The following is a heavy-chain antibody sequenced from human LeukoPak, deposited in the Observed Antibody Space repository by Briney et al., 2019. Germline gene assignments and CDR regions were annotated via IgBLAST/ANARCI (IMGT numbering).Heavy chain of an antibody. V-gene: IGHV1-2*02. CDR3: AGQKDPRPIDY. Sequence: ASVKVSCKASGYTFIAYSMHWVRQAPGQGLEWMGWVNPASGGTNYAQKFQGRVTMTRDTSIATAYMELNELTSDDTAVYYCAGQKDPRPIDYWGQGTLVTVSS. CDR2: VNPASGGT. CDR1: GYTFIAYS. J-gene: IGHJ4*02.